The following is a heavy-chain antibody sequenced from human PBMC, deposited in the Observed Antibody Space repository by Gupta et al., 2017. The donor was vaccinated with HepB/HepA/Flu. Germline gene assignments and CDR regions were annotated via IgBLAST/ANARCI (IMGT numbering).Heavy chain of an antibody. CDR1: GFTFISYS. J-gene: IGHJ4*02. CDR2: INPSSNYI. V-gene: IGHV3-21*02. Sequence: EVQLVESGGGLVKPGGSLRLSCAASGFTFISYSINWVRQAPGKGLEWVSSINPSSNYIYYADSVKGRFTISRDNAKNSVYLQMNSLRAEDTAVYYCARLVGASGFPPYYFDYWGQGTPVTVSS. CDR3: ARLVGASGFPPYYFDY. D-gene: IGHD1-26*01.